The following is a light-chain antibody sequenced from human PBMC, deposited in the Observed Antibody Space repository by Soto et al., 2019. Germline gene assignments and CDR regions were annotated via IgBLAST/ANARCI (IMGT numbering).Light chain of an antibody. V-gene: IGKV3-20*01. Sequence: EIVLTQSPGTLSLSPGEGATLSCGASQSVISDYLAWYQQKPGQPPRLLIFGASSSPTDIPDRFSGSGSGTDFTLTIARLEPEDSGVYYCQQYGTPPFTFGQGTKLEIK. CDR3: QQYGTPPFT. CDR1: QSVISDY. CDR2: GAS. J-gene: IGKJ2*01.